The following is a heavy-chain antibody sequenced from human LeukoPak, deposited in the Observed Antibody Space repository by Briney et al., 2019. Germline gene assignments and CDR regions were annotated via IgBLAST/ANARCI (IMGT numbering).Heavy chain of an antibody. V-gene: IGHV1-24*01. CDR2: FDSEDGEI. CDR3: AGDRSVSGSYYSGGTWFDP. Sequence: GASVKVSCKVSGHTLTELSIHWVRQAPGKGLEWMGGFDSEDGEIIYAQNFEGRVTMNEDTSTDTAYMELSSLRSEDTAIYYCAGDRSVSGSYYSGGTWFDPWGQGTLVTVSS. CDR1: GHTLTELS. D-gene: IGHD3-10*01. J-gene: IGHJ5*02.